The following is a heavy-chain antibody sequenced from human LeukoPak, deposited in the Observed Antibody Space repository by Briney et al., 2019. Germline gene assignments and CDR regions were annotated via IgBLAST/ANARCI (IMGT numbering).Heavy chain of an antibody. D-gene: IGHD3-3*01. J-gene: IGHJ4*02. CDR2: ISSSGSTI. V-gene: IGHV3-11*04. CDR3: ARERTRFFRPYYFDY. CDR1: GFTFSDYY. Sequence: PGGSLRLSCAASGFTFSDYYMSWIRQAPGKGLEWVSYISSSGSTIYYADSVKGRFTISRDNAKNSLYLQMNSLRAEDTAVYYCARERTRFFRPYYFDYWGQGTLVTVSS.